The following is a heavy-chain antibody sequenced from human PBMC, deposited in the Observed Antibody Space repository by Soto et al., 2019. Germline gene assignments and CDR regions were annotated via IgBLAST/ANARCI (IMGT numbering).Heavy chain of an antibody. CDR1: GFTFSSYA. CDR2: ISYDGSNK. CDR3: ARDSNYDSSVYYLPDAFDI. Sequence: QVQLVESGGGVVQPGRSLRLSCAASGFTFSSYAMHWVRQAPGKGLEWVAVISYDGSNKYYADSVKGRFTISRDNSKNTLYLQMNSLRAEDTAVYYCARDSNYDSSVYYLPDAFDIWGQGTMVTVSS. D-gene: IGHD3-22*01. J-gene: IGHJ3*02. V-gene: IGHV3-30-3*01.